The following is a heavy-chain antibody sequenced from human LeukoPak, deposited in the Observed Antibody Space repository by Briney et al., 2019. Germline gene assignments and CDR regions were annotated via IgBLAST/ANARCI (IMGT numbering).Heavy chain of an antibody. D-gene: IGHD2-21*01. CDR2: ISSSSSYI. V-gene: IGHV3-21*01. Sequence: GGSLRLSCAASGFTFSSYSMNWVRQAPGKGLEWVSSISSSSSYIYYADSVKGRFIISRDNAKNSLYLQMNSLRAEDTAVYYCARPSVFHYYMDVWGKGTTVTVSS. J-gene: IGHJ6*03. CDR1: GFTFSSYS. CDR3: ARPSVFHYYMDV.